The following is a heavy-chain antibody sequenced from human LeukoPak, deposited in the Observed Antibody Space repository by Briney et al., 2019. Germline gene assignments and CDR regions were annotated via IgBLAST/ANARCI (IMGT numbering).Heavy chain of an antibody. CDR1: GFTFSSYE. J-gene: IGHJ6*02. Sequence: QPGESLRLSCAASGFTFSSYEMNWVRQAPGKGLEWVSYISSSGSTIYYADSVKGRFTISRDNAKNSLYLQMNSLRAEDTAVYYCARDGYDFWSGRKYYGMDVWGQGTTVTVSS. V-gene: IGHV3-48*03. D-gene: IGHD3-3*01. CDR2: ISSSGSTI. CDR3: ARDGYDFWSGRKYYGMDV.